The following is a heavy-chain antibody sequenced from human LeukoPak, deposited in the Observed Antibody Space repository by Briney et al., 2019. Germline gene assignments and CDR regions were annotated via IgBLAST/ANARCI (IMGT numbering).Heavy chain of an antibody. D-gene: IGHD1-26*01. CDR2: INHSGST. CDR1: GGSFSGYY. J-gene: IGHJ4*02. Sequence: SETLSLTCAVYGGSFSGYYWSWIRQSPGKGLEWIGEINHSGSTNYNPSLKSRVTISVDTSKNQFSLQLNSVTLDDTAVYYCARDPSGGSTIFDQWGQGTLVTVSS. V-gene: IGHV4-34*01. CDR3: ARDPSGGSTIFDQ.